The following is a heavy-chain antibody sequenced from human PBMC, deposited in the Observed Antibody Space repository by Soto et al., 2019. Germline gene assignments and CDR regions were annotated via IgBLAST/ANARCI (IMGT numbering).Heavy chain of an antibody. CDR1: GGSISSGDYY. CDR3: ARDPGNYDFWSGYYTYYGMDV. CDR2: IYYSGST. J-gene: IGHJ6*02. D-gene: IGHD3-3*01. Sequence: SETLSLTCTVSGGSISSGDYYWSWIRQRPGKGREWIGYIYYSGSTYYNPSLKSRVTISVDTSKNQFSLKLSSVTAADTAVYYCARDPGNYDFWSGYYTYYGMDVWGQGTTVTVSS. V-gene: IGHV4-30-4*01.